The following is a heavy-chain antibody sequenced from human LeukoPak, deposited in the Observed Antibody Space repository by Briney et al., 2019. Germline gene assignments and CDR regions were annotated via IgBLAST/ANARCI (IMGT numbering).Heavy chain of an antibody. CDR3: ARELGGYFDGYYFDY. Sequence: SETLSLTCTVSGGSIRSDDYYWSWIRQPPGKGLEWIGYIHHSGRNYYNPTLHSRVTVSVDTSKNQFSLKLSSVTAADTAVYYCARELGGYFDGYYFDYWGQGTLVTVSS. CDR1: GGSIRSDDYY. CDR2: IHHSGRN. J-gene: IGHJ4*02. D-gene: IGHD3-22*01. V-gene: IGHV4-30-4*08.